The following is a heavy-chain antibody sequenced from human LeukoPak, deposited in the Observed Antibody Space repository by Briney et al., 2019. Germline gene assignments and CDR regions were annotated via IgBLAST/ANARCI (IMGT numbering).Heavy chain of an antibody. D-gene: IGHD3-22*01. CDR1: GYTFTGYY. CDR2: INPNSGGT. V-gene: IGHV1-2*02. J-gene: IGHJ4*02. Sequence: GASVKVSCKASGYTFTGYYMHRVRQAPGQGLEWMGWINPNSGGTNYAQKFQGRVTMTRDTSISTAYMELSRLRSDDTAVYYCASSWSTYYDSSGYYYAAYWGQGTLVTVSS. CDR3: ASSWSTYYDSSGYYYAAY.